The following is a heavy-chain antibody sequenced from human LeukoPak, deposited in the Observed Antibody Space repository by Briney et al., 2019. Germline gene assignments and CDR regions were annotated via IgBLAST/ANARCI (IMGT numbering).Heavy chain of an antibody. Sequence: GGSLRLSCAASGFTFSSYSMNWVRQAPGKGLEWVSSISSSSSYIYYADSVKGRFTISRDNAKNSLYLQMNSLRAEDTAVYYCARDTVPRGSGWYDYWGQGTLVTVSS. CDR3: ARDTVPRGSGWYDY. V-gene: IGHV3-21*01. D-gene: IGHD6-19*01. J-gene: IGHJ4*02. CDR2: ISSSSSYI. CDR1: GFTFSSYS.